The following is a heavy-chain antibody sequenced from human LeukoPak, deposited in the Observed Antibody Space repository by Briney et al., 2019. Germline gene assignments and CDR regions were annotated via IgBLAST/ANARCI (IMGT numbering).Heavy chain of an antibody. J-gene: IGHJ6*02. CDR2: INHSGFT. Sequence: GSLRLSCAASGFTFSSYAMSWVRQAPGKGLEWIGEINHSGFTNSNPSLKGRVTMSADTSKNQFSLKVSSVTAADTAVYFCARSLGDVWGQGTMVTVSS. CDR1: GFTFSSYA. CDR3: ARSLGDV. V-gene: IGHV4-34*01.